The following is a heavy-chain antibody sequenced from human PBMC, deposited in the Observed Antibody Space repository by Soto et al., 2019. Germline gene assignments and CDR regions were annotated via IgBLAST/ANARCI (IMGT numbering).Heavy chain of an antibody. D-gene: IGHD6-13*01. V-gene: IGHV4-31*03. Sequence: QVQLRESGPGLVKPSQTLSLTCTVSGGSINSGGYYWNWIRQHPGKGLEWIGYMYYSGSTYYNPCLRSRVIISADTSENHFSLKLSSVTAADTAVYFGERGYRQSGYSSSWVFDYWGQGTLVNGSS. CDR3: ERGYRQSGYSSSWVFDY. CDR2: MYYSGST. J-gene: IGHJ4*02. CDR1: GGSINSGGYY.